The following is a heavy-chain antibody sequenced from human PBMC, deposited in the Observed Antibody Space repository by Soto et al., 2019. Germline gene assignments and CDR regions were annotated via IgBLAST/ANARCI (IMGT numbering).Heavy chain of an antibody. Sequence: GGSLRLSCAASGFTFSSYAMHWVRQAPGKGLEWVAVISYDGSNKYYTDSVKGRFTISRDNSKNTLYLQMNSLRAEDTAVYYCARNAGYSYGFYWYFDLWGRGTLVTVSS. CDR3: ARNAGYSYGFYWYFDL. CDR1: GFTFSSYA. CDR2: ISYDGSNK. D-gene: IGHD5-18*01. V-gene: IGHV3-30-3*01. J-gene: IGHJ2*01.